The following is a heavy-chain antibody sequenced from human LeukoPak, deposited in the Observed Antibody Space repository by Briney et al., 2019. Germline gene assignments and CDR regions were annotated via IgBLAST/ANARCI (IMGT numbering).Heavy chain of an antibody. Sequence: SETLSLTCTVSGGSISSSSYYWGWIRQPPGKGLEWIGSIYYSGSTYYNPSLKSRVTISVDTSKNQFSLKLSSVTAADTAVYYCASRRRYYGSGTRGFYYMDVWGKGTTVTISS. CDR2: IYYSGST. CDR1: GGSISSSSYY. CDR3: ASRRRYYGSGTRGFYYMDV. V-gene: IGHV4-39*07. D-gene: IGHD3-10*01. J-gene: IGHJ6*03.